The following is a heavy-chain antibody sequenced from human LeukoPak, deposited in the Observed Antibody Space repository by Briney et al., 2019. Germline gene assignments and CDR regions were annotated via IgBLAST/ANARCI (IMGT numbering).Heavy chain of an antibody. J-gene: IGHJ1*01. CDR2: IKQDGSEK. D-gene: IGHD3-9*01. CDR1: GFTFSSYW. Sequence: TGGSLRLSCAAAGFTFSSYWMNWVREAPGQGLEWVATIKQDGSEKYYVDSLKGRFTISSDNAKNSLYLQMNNLRAEDTAVYYCATSRTLDHWGQGTLVIVSS. V-gene: IGHV3-7*05. CDR3: ATSRTLDH.